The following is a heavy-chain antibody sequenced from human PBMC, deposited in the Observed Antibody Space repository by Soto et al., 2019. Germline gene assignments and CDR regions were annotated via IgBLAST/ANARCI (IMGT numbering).Heavy chain of an antibody. CDR1: GFTFSTYS. CDR3: ASQSHYSSGYSFDY. Sequence: EVQLVESGGGLVQPGGSLRLSCAASGFTFSTYSMHWVHQAPGKGLEYVSAITSNGGYTSYANSVKGRFTISRDNSKNTLYLQMDSLRAEDMAVYYCASQSHYSSGYSFDYWGQGTLVTVSS. CDR2: ITSNGGYT. D-gene: IGHD3-22*01. V-gene: IGHV3-64*01. J-gene: IGHJ4*02.